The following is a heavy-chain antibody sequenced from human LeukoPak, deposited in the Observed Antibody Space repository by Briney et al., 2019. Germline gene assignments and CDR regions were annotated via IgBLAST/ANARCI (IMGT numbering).Heavy chain of an antibody. J-gene: IGHJ4*02. Sequence: GGSLRLSCAASGFTFSSYGMHWVRQAPGKGLEWVAVIWYDGSNKYYADSVKGRFTISRDNSKNTLYLQMNSLRAEDTAVYYCLPLNYYDSSGYKSFDYWGQGTLVTVSS. CDR2: IWYDGSNK. CDR1: GFTFSSYG. CDR3: LPLNYYDSSGYKSFDY. D-gene: IGHD3-22*01. V-gene: IGHV3-33*01.